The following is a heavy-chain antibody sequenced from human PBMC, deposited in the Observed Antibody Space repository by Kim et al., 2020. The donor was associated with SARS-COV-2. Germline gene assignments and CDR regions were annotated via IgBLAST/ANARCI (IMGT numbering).Heavy chain of an antibody. CDR1: GFTFSSYS. Sequence: GGSLRLSCAASGFTFSSYSMNWVRQAPGKGLEWVSSISSSSSYIYYADSVKGRFTISRDNAKNSLYLQMNSLRAEDTAVYYCARDPDRGSTDFGGDDYWGQGTLVTVSS. V-gene: IGHV3-21*01. D-gene: IGHD3-10*01. CDR2: ISSSSSYI. J-gene: IGHJ4*02. CDR3: ARDPDRGSTDFGGDDY.